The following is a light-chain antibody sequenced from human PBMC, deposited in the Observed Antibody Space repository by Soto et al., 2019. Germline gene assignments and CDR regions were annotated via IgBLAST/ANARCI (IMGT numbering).Light chain of an antibody. CDR3: QQYGSSPLT. J-gene: IGKJ4*01. CDR1: QTVSSSY. Sequence: EIVLTQSPATLSLSPWERATLSCRASQTVSSSYLAWYQQKPGQAPRLLIYDASSRATGIPDRFGGSGSGTDFTLTISSLEPEDFAFYYCQQYGSSPLTFGGGTKVDIK. V-gene: IGKV3-20*01. CDR2: DAS.